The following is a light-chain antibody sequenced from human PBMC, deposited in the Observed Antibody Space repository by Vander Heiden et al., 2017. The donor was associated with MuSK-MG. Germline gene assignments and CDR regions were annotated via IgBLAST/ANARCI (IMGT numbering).Light chain of an antibody. CDR1: QSVTTY. CDR2: DAS. J-gene: IGKJ1*01. CDR3: QQRSSWPWT. Sequence: EIVLTPSPATLSLSPGERATLSCRASQSVTTYLAWYQQKPGQAPRLLTYDASTRATGIQARFSGSRSGTDFTLTISSLEPEDFAVYYCQQRSSWPWTFGLGTKV. V-gene: IGKV3-11*01.